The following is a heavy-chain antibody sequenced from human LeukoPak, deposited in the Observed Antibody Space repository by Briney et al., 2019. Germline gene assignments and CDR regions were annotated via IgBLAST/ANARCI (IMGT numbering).Heavy chain of an antibody. CDR2: IIPIFGTA. CDR3: AGTIFGVIYGMDV. Sequence: ASVKVSCKASGGTFSSYAISWVRQAPGHGLEWMGGIIPIFGTANYAQKFQGRVTITADESTSTAYMELSSLRSEDTAVYYCAGTIFGVIYGMDVWGQGTTVTVSS. CDR1: GGTFSSYA. D-gene: IGHD3-3*01. V-gene: IGHV1-69*13. J-gene: IGHJ6*02.